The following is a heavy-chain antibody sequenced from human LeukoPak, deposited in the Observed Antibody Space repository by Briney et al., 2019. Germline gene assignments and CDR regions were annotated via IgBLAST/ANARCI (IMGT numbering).Heavy chain of an antibody. CDR3: ARVAYDDNSAYRAFDI. Sequence: GGSLRLSCAASGFTFSNAWMSWVRQAPGKGLEWVSAISGSGGSTYYADSVKGRFTISRDNAKNSLFLQMNSLRAEDTAVYYCARVAYDDNSAYRAFDIWGQGTMVTVSS. V-gene: IGHV3-23*01. CDR2: ISGSGGST. J-gene: IGHJ3*02. CDR1: GFTFSNAW. D-gene: IGHD3-22*01.